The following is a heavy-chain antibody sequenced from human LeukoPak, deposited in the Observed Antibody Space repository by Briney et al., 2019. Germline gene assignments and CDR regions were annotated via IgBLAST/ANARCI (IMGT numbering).Heavy chain of an antibody. V-gene: IGHV3-23*01. CDR3: ARNFHRRLYDSSGYYPY. Sequence: GGSLRLSCAASGFTFSSYGMSWVRQAPGKGLEWVSAISGSGGSTYYADSVKGRFTISRDNSKNTLYLRMNSLRAEDTAVYYCARNFHRRLYDSSGYYPYWGQGTLVTVSS. CDR1: GFTFSSYG. D-gene: IGHD3-22*01. J-gene: IGHJ4*02. CDR2: ISGSGGST.